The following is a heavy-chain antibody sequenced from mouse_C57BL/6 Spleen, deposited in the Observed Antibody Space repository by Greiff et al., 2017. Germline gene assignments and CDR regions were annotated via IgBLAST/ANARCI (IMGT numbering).Heavy chain of an antibody. D-gene: IGHD1-1*01. CDR2: IRNKANGYTT. CDR1: GFTFTDYY. Sequence: EVMLVESGGGLVQPGGSLSLSCAASGFTFTDYYMSWVRQPPGKALEWLGFIRNKANGYTTEYSASVKGRFTISRDNSQSILYLQMNALRAEDSATYYCARYKGTTVASYAMDYWGQGTSVTVSS. CDR3: ARYKGTTVASYAMDY. J-gene: IGHJ4*01. V-gene: IGHV7-3*01.